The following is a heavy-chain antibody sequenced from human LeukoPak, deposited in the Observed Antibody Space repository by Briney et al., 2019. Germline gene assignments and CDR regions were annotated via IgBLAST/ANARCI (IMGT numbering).Heavy chain of an antibody. V-gene: IGHV3-23*01. CDR3: ARDIAVAGLLDY. J-gene: IGHJ4*02. CDR2: ISGSGGST. D-gene: IGHD6-19*01. Sequence: PGGSLRLSRAASGFTFSSYAMSWVRQAPGKGLEWVSAISGSGGSTYYADSVKGRFTISRDNSKNTLYLQMNSLRAEDTAVYYCARDIAVAGLLDYWGQGTLVTVS. CDR1: GFTFSSYA.